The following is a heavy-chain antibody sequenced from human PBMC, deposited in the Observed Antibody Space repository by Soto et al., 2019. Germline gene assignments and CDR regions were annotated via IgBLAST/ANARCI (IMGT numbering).Heavy chain of an antibody. V-gene: IGHV3-48*01. Sequence: PGGSLRLSCAASGFTFNSYSMNWVRQAPGKGLEWVSYISSSSSTIYYADSVKGRFTISRDNAKNSLYLQMNSLRAEDTAVYYCARDGRDYSESSGTFDYWGQGTQVTVSS. J-gene: IGHJ4*02. CDR3: ARDGRDYSESSGTFDY. CDR2: ISSSSSTI. D-gene: IGHD3-22*01. CDR1: GFTFNSYS.